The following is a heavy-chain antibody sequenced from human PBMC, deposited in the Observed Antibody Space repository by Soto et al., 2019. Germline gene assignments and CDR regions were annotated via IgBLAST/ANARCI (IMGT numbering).Heavy chain of an antibody. Sequence: GESLKISCQVSGYSFTSYWVAWVRQMPGKGLEWMGIIYPGDSDTRYSPSFQGQVIISADKSITTAYVQWTSLKASDTAIYYCAASIFYYGMDVWGQGTTVTVSS. CDR3: AASIFYYGMDV. V-gene: IGHV5-51*01. J-gene: IGHJ6*02. CDR2: IYPGDSDT. CDR1: GYSFTSYW.